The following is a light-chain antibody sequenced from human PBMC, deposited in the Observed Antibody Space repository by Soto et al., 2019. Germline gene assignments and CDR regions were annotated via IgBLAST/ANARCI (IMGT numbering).Light chain of an antibody. CDR3: QQYYSYPWT. CDR1: QSISFY. V-gene: IGKV1-39*01. CDR2: AAS. Sequence: DIQMTQSPSSLSASVGDRVTITCRASQSISFYLNWYQQKPGKAPRLLIYAASTLQSGVPSRFSGSGSGTDFTLTISCLQSEDFATYYCQQYYSYPWTFGQGTKVDI. J-gene: IGKJ1*01.